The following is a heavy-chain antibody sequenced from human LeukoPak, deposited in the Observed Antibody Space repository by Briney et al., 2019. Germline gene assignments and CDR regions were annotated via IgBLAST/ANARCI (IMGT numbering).Heavy chain of an antibody. V-gene: IGHV3-23*01. Sequence: PGGSLRLSCAASGFTFSSYAMSWVRQAPGKGLEWVSAISGSGGSTYYADSVQGRFTISRDNTKNSLFLQMNSLRAEDTAVYYCAGEGSLRPSHIDYWGQGTRVTVSS. CDR3: AGEGSLRPSHIDY. CDR1: GFTFSSYA. J-gene: IGHJ4*02. CDR2: ISGSGGST. D-gene: IGHD6-19*01.